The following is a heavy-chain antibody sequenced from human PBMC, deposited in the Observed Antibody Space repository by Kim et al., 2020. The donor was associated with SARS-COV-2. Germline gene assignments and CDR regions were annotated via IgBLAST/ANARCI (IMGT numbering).Heavy chain of an antibody. Sequence: SVKVSCKASGGTFSSYAISWVRQAPGQGLEWMGGIIPIFGTANYAQKFQGRVTITADEYTSTAYMELSSLRSEDTAVYYCASRDSGYGVFDYWGQGTLVTVSS. D-gene: IGHD5-12*01. CDR2: IIPIFGTA. J-gene: IGHJ4*02. CDR3: ASRDSGYGVFDY. V-gene: IGHV1-69*13. CDR1: GGTFSSYA.